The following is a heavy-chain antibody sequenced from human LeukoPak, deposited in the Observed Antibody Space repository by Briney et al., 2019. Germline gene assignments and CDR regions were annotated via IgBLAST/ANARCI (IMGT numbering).Heavy chain of an antibody. J-gene: IGHJ3*02. Sequence: PGGSLRLSCAASGFSFSSYWMAWVRQAPGKGLEWVANIKPDGSEKKYVDSVKGRFTISRDNAKNSLYLQMNSLRAEETAVYYCARVPPRGAFDIWGQGTMVTVSS. CDR2: IKPDGSEK. CDR3: ARVPPRGAFDI. V-gene: IGHV3-7*01. CDR1: GFSFSSYW.